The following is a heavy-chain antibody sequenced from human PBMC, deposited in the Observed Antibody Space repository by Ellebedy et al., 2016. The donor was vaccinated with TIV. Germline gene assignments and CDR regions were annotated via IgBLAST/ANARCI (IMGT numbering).Heavy chain of an antibody. CDR2: IYYSGST. D-gene: IGHD6-6*01. Sequence: SETLSLTCTVSGGSISSSSYYWGWIRQPPGKGLEWIGSIYYSGSTYYSPSLKSRVTISVDMSKNQFSLKLRSVTAADTAIYYCARYTIASRPDLYFDYWGQGTLVTVSS. CDR3: ARYTIASRPDLYFDY. J-gene: IGHJ4*02. CDR1: GGSISSSSYY. V-gene: IGHV4-39*01.